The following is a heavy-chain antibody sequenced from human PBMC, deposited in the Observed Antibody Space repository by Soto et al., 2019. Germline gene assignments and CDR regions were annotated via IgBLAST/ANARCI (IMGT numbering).Heavy chain of an antibody. CDR1: GFTYESYA. D-gene: IGHD3-16*02. V-gene: IGHV3-23*01. J-gene: IGHJ4*02. Sequence: EVQLLESGGGLVQPGGFLRLSCAASGFTYESYAMSWVRQAPGKGLEWVSGINSGGTVAHYADSVKGRFAISRDNSKNTLSLEMNSLRADDTGLYYCAISTGGFGGLFVVPSDYWGQGTLVTVSS. CDR2: INSGGTVA. CDR3: AISTGGFGGLFVVPSDY.